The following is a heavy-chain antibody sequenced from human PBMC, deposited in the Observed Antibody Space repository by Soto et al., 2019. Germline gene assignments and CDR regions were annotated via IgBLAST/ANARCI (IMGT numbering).Heavy chain of an antibody. Sequence: ASVKVSCKASGYTFTSYGISWVRQAPGQGLEWMGWISAYNGNTNYAQKLQGRVTMTTDTSTSTAYMKLRSLRSDDTAVYYCAISHDYGDYFASYFDYWGQGTLVTVSS. CDR1: GYTFTSYG. J-gene: IGHJ4*02. D-gene: IGHD4-17*01. CDR3: AISHDYGDYFASYFDY. V-gene: IGHV1-18*01. CDR2: ISAYNGNT.